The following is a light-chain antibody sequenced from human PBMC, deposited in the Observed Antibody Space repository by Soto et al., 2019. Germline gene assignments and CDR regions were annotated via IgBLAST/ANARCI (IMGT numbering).Light chain of an antibody. Sequence: QSVLTQPASVSGSLGQSITISCTGTGSDVGSYKYVSWYQQHPGKAPKLIIFEVSNRPSGVSDRFSGSKSGNTASLTISGLQAEDEADYFCSSYTSSSSLGIFGTGTKLTVL. V-gene: IGLV2-14*01. CDR2: EVS. J-gene: IGLJ1*01. CDR3: SSYTSSSSLGI. CDR1: GSDVGSYKY.